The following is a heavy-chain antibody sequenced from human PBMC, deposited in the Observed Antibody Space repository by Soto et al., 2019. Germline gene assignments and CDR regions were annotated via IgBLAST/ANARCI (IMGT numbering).Heavy chain of an antibody. V-gene: IGHV5-10-1*01. CDR1: GYSFAGYW. J-gene: IGHJ6*02. CDR3: AREPTGTQRRSYYYYGMDV. CDR2: IDPSDSQT. Sequence: PGESLKISCKGSGYSFAGYWITWVRQKPGKGLEWMGRIDPSDSQTYYSPSFRGHVTISATKSITTVFLQWSSLRASDTAMYYCAREPTGTQRRSYYYYGMDVWGQGTTVTVSS. D-gene: IGHD1-1*01.